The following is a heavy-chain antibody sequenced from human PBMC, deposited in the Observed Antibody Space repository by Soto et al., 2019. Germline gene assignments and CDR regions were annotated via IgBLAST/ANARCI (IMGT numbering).Heavy chain of an antibody. J-gene: IGHJ6*02. V-gene: IGHV3-23*01. CDR3: ARGSLVVVPAARGYYYGMDV. CDR1: GFTFSSYA. Sequence: LRLSCAASGFTFSSYAMSWVRQAPGKGLEWVSAISGSGGSTYYADSVKGRFTISRDNAKNSLYLQMNSLRAEDTAVYYCARGSLVVVPAARGYYYGMDVWGQGTTVTVSS. CDR2: ISGSGGST. D-gene: IGHD2-2*01.